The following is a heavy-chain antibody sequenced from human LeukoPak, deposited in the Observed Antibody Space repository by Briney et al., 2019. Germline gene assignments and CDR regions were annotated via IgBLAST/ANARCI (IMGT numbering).Heavy chain of an antibody. CDR3: ARGRIVDTAMVNDPFFDY. CDR2: ISYDGSNK. V-gene: IGHV3-30-3*01. Sequence: GRSLRLSCAASGFTFSSYAMHWVRQAPGKGLEWVAVISYDGSNKYYADSVKGRFTISRDNSKNTLYLQMNSLRAEDTAVYYCARGRIVDTAMVNDPFFDYWGQGTLVTVSS. D-gene: IGHD5-18*01. J-gene: IGHJ4*02. CDR1: GFTFSSYA.